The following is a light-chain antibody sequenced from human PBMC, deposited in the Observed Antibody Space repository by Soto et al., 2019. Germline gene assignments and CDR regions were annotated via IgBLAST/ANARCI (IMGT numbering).Light chain of an antibody. J-gene: IGKJ1*01. Sequence: DIQMTQSPSTLSASVGDRVTITCRASQSISSWLAWYQQKPGKAPKLLIYKASTLESGVPSNFSGSGSGTEFTLTIRSMQTPDFANYYCQQYNSYPWTFGQGTKVDIK. V-gene: IGKV1-5*03. CDR2: KAS. CDR3: QQYNSYPWT. CDR1: QSISSW.